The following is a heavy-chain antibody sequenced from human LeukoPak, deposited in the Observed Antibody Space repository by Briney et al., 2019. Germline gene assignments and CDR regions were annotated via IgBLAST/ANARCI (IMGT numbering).Heavy chain of an antibody. J-gene: IGHJ3*02. Sequence: PSETLSLTCTVSGGSISSYYWSWIRQPPGKGLEWIGYIYYSGSTNYNPSLKSRVTISVDTSKNQCSLKLGSVTAADTAVYYCARAPNSSGYYDAFDIWGQGTMVTVSS. V-gene: IGHV4-59*01. CDR3: ARAPNSSGYYDAFDI. D-gene: IGHD3-22*01. CDR2: IYYSGST. CDR1: GGSISSYY.